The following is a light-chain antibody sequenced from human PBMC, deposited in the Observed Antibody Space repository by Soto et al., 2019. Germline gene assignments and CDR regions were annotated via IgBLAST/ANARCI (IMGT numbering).Light chain of an antibody. CDR3: CSYAGGTSVV. V-gene: IGLV2-23*01. Sequence: QSALTQPAAVSGSPGQSITISCTGSSSDVGRYNLVSCYQQHPGKAPKLIIYEDIERPSGVSNRFSGSKSGNTASLTISGLQTEDEADYYCCSYAGGTSVVFGGGTKVTVL. CDR1: SSDVGRYNL. J-gene: IGLJ2*01. CDR2: EDI.